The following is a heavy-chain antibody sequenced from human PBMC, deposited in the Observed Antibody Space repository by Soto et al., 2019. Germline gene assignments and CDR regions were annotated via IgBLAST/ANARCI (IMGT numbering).Heavy chain of an antibody. CDR3: AILGDLGYCSGGSCDSVNWFDP. CDR2: ISSSSSYI. CDR1: GSTFSSYS. V-gene: IGHV3-21*01. D-gene: IGHD2-15*01. J-gene: IGHJ5*02. Sequence: GGSLRLSCAASGSTFSSYSMNWVRQAPGKGLEWVSSISSSSSYIYYADSVKGRFTISRDNAKNSLYLQMNSLRAEDTAVYYCAILGDLGYCSGGSCDSVNWFDPWGQGTLVTVSS.